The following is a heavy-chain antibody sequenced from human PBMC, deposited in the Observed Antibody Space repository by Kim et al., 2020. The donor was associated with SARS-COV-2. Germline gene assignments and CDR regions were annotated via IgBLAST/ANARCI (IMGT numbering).Heavy chain of an antibody. CDR3: AKDRVATIWYTDY. CDR1: GFTFSSYA. V-gene: IGHV3-33*06. CDR2: IWYDGSNK. Sequence: GGSLRLSCAASGFTFSSYAMHWVRQAPGKGLEWVAVIWYDGSNKYYADSVKGRFTISRDNSKNTLYLQMNSLRAEDTAVYYCAKDRVATIWYTDYWGQGTLVTVSS. J-gene: IGHJ4*02. D-gene: IGHD5-12*01.